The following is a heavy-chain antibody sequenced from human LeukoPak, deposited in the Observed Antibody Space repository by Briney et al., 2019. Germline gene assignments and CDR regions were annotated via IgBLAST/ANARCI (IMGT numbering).Heavy chain of an antibody. CDR1: GGSISSHY. Sequence: SETLSLTCTVSGGSISSHYWSWIRQPPGQGLEWIGYIYYSGSTNYNPSLKSRVTISVDTSKNQFSLKLSSVTAADTAVYYCAKVNYDFSAYWYFDLWGRGTLVTVSS. CDR2: IYYSGST. V-gene: IGHV4-59*11. CDR3: AKVNYDFSAYWYFDL. D-gene: IGHD3-3*01. J-gene: IGHJ2*01.